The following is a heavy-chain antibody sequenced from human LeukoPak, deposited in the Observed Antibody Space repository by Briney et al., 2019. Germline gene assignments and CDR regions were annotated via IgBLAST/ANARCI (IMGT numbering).Heavy chain of an antibody. Sequence: ASVKVSCKASGGTFSSYAISWVRLAPGQGLEWMGGIIPIFGTANYAQKFQGRVTITTDESTSTAYMELSSLRSEDMAVYYCARVGPYLTDTARDEGAFDIWGQGTMVTVSS. J-gene: IGHJ3*02. CDR1: GGTFSSYA. CDR2: IIPIFGTA. D-gene: IGHD5-18*01. CDR3: ARVGPYLTDTARDEGAFDI. V-gene: IGHV1-69*05.